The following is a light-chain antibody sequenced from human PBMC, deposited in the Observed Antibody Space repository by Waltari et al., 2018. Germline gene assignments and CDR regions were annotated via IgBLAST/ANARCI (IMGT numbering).Light chain of an antibody. J-gene: IGLJ3*02. CDR3: SSYTSSSTWV. CDR2: DVT. CDR1: SSDVGSYNY. Sequence: QSALTQPASVSGSPGQSITISCTGTSSDVGSYNYVSWYQQHPGKAPKLMIYDVTKRPPVCSSRFSVAKSGNTAALTISGLQAEDEADYYCSSYTSSSTWVFGGGTKLTVL. V-gene: IGLV2-14*01.